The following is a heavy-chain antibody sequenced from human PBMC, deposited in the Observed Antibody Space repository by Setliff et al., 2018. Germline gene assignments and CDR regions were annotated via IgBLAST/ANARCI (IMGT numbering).Heavy chain of an antibody. CDR3: VRPGGTTVVARHFDY. CDR2: ISYSGTP. J-gene: IGHJ4*01. V-gene: IGHV4-39*01. Sequence: PSETLSLTCTVSDDSFTSSRYYWGWIRQAPGSGLKWIGSISYSGTPYYNASVESRVTISIDTSRNQFSLELRSVTVADTATYYCVRPGGTTVVARHFDYWGSGILVTSPQ. D-gene: IGHD2-15*01. CDR1: DDSFTSSRYY.